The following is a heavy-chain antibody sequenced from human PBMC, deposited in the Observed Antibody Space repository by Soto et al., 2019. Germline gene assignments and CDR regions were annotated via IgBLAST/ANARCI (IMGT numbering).Heavy chain of an antibody. Sequence: SETLSLTCPVSGDSVSKYYWNWIRQPTGKGLEWIGRIYTTRSPNYNPSLKSRVTMSVDTSRNQFSLKRNLRAVTAADTAVYYCARSPAYGDYSNLDTWGQGTRIPVSS. D-gene: IGHD4-17*01. V-gene: IGHV4-4*07. J-gene: IGHJ5*02. CDR1: GDSVSKYY. CDR2: IYTTRSP. CDR3: ARSPAYGDYSNLDT.